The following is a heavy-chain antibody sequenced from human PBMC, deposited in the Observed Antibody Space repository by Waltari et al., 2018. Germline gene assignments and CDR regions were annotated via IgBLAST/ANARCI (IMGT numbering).Heavy chain of an antibody. CDR3: ARPPHGDYGYWYFDL. V-gene: IGHV4-34*01. Sequence: QVHLQQWGAGLLTPSETLSLTCAVYGWSFSSSSLRLLRPPPGNRLEWSGEINHSGSTNYNPSLKSRVTISVDTSKNQFSLKLSSVTAADTAVYYCARPPHGDYGYWYFDLWGRGTLVTVSS. CDR1: GWSFSSSS. D-gene: IGHD4-17*01. J-gene: IGHJ2*01. CDR2: INHSGST.